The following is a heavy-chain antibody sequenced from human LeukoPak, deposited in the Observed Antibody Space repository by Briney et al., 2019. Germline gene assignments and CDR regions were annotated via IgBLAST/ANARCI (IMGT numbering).Heavy chain of an antibody. Sequence: SETLSLTCTVSGGSISSYYWSWIRQPPGKGLEWIGYIYYSGSTNYNPSLKSRVTISVDTSKNQFSLKLSSVTAADTAVYYCARHTGEAAGLKYNWFDPWGQGTLVTVSS. CDR3: ARHTGEAAGLKYNWFDP. CDR1: GGSISSYY. J-gene: IGHJ5*02. D-gene: IGHD3-16*01. V-gene: IGHV4-59*08. CDR2: IYYSGST.